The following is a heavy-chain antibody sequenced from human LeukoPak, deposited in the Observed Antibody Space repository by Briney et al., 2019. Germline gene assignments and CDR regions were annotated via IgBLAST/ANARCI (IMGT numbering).Heavy chain of an antibody. D-gene: IGHD3-22*01. V-gene: IGHV4-59*12. CDR1: NASMTDYF. CDR2: IYSSGST. J-gene: IGHJ4*02. CDR3: ARGRKGSGYYFTAPPIDY. Sequence: SETLSLTCTVSNASMTDYFWSWIRQPPGKGLEWMGYIYSSGSTKYNPSLNSRVSMSVDTSKSHFSLRLRSVTAADTAVYYCARGRKGSGYYFTAPPIDYWGQGTLVTVSS.